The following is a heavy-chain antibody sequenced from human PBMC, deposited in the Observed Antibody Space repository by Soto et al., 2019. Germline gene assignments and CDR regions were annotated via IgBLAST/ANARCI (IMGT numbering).Heavy chain of an antibody. Sequence: GASVKVSCKASGYPYTNSYMHWVRQAPGQGLEWMGWIHPNTGGTNYAQKFQGRATMTRDTSVSTVYMELNRLTSDDTAIYFCASDFRTRGWFRQAGNFAMDVWGQGTTVTVSS. CDR2: IHPNTGGT. CDR1: GYPYTNSY. D-gene: IGHD6-19*01. V-gene: IGHV1-2*02. J-gene: IGHJ6*02. CDR3: ASDFRTRGWFRQAGNFAMDV.